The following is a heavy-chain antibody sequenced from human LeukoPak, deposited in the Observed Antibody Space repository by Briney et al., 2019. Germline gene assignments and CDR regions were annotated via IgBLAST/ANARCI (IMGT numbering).Heavy chain of an antibody. CDR2: ISGSGGST. Sequence: GSLRLSCSASGFTFSSYAMSRVRQAPGKGLEWIPAISGSGGSTYYADPVKGRLTISRDNSKNTLYLQMNSLRAEDTAVYYCAKRGDIVLMVYAMYFDYWGQGTLVTVSS. CDR3: AKRGDIVLMVYAMYFDY. V-gene: IGHV3-23*01. J-gene: IGHJ4*02. CDR1: GFTFSSYA. D-gene: IGHD2-8*01.